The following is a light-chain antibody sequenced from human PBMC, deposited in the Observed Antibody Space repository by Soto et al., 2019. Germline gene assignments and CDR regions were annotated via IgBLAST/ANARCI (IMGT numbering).Light chain of an antibody. Sequence: DIQMTQSPSTLSASVGDRVTITCRASQSISSWLAWYQQKPGEAPKLLIYKASSLESGVPSSFSGSGSGTEFTLTISGLQPDDFATYYCQQYDSYPWTFGQGTKVEIK. CDR1: QSISSW. CDR2: KAS. J-gene: IGKJ1*01. CDR3: QQYDSYPWT. V-gene: IGKV1-5*03.